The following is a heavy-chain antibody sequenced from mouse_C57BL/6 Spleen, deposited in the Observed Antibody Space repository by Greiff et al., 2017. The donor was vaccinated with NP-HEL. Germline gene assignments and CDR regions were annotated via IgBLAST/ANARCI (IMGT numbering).Heavy chain of an antibody. D-gene: IGHD1-1*01. CDR1: GYAFSSYW. CDR3: ARLGTTVVGNYFDY. J-gene: IGHJ2*01. V-gene: IGHV1-80*01. CDR2: IYPGDGDT. Sequence: QVQLQQSGAELVKPGASVKISCKASGYAFSSYWMNWVKQRPGKGLEWIGQIYPGDGDTNYNGKFKGKATLTADKSSSTAYMQLSSLTSEDSAVYFCARLGTTVVGNYFDYWGQGTTLTVSS.